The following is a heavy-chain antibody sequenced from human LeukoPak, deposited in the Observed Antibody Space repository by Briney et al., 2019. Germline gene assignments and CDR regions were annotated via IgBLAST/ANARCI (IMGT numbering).Heavy chain of an antibody. D-gene: IGHD3-16*01. CDR2: INCDTGGA. CDR1: GYFFSDYY. Sequence: ASVKVSCKPSGYFFSDYYLHWVRQAPGQGLEWMGWINCDTGGANYAQKFQDRVTMTRDTSSSEVYMELSRLTSDDTAVYYCAGGSLCLESEARVDIFRHGGGEKQPHTELDYWGQGTLVTVSS. J-gene: IGHJ4*02. V-gene: IGHV1-2*02. CDR3: AGGSLCLESEARVDIFRHGGGEKQPHTELDY.